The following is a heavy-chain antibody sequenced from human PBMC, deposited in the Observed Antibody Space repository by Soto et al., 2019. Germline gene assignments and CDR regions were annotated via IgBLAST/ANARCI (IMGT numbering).Heavy chain of an antibody. D-gene: IGHD3-10*01. J-gene: IGHJ3*02. V-gene: IGHV4-59*08. CDR2: IYYSGST. CDR3: ARRYGLSAFDI. Sequence: QVQLQESGPGLVKPSETLSLTCTVSGGSISSYYWSWIRQPPGKGLEWIGDIYYSGSTNYNPSLKSRVTISANTSTNPFSLKLSSVTAADPAVYFCARRYGLSAFDIWGQGTMVTVSS. CDR1: GGSISSYY.